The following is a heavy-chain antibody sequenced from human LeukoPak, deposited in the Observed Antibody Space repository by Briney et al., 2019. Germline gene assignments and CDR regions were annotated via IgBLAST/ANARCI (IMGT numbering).Heavy chain of an antibody. CDR3: ARDDDLGEPMDV. CDR2: ISGSGGST. Sequence: PGGSLRLSCAASGFTFSSYAMSWVRQAPGKGLEWVSAISGSGGSTYYADPVKGRFTISRDNSKNTLYLQMNSLRAEDTAVYYCARDDDLGEPMDVWGQGTTVTVSS. J-gene: IGHJ6*02. V-gene: IGHV3-23*01. CDR1: GFTFSSYA. D-gene: IGHD4-17*01.